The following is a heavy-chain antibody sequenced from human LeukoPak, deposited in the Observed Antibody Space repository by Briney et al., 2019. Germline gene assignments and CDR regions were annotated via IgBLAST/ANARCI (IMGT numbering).Heavy chain of an antibody. CDR1: GYSFTSYW. J-gene: IGHJ6*04. Sequence: GESLKISCKGSGYSFTSYWISWVRKMPGKGLDWMGRIDPSDSYTNYSPSFQGHVTISADKSISTAYLQWSSLKASDTAMYYCASWDGSGSYYHYYGMDVWGKGTTVTVSS. CDR2: IDPSDSYT. D-gene: IGHD3-10*01. V-gene: IGHV5-10-1*01. CDR3: ASWDGSGSYYHYYGMDV.